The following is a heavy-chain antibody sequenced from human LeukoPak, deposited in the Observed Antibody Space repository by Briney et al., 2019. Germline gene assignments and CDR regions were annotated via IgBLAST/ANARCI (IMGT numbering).Heavy chain of an antibody. J-gene: IGHJ4*02. CDR2: IIPIFGTA. V-gene: IGHV1-69*06. Sequence: GASVKVSCKASGYTFTGYYMHWVRQAPGQGLEWMGGIIPIFGTANYAQKFQGRVTITADKSTSTAYMELSSLRSEDTAVYYCATTGRDGYNCKDWGQGTLVTVSS. D-gene: IGHD5-24*01. CDR3: ATTGRDGYNCKD. CDR1: GYTFTGYY.